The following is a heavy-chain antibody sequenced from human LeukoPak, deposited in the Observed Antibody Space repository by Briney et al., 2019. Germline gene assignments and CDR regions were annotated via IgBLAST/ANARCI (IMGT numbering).Heavy chain of an antibody. CDR2: IYSSRST. V-gene: IGHV4-59*01. J-gene: IGHJ6*03. CDR3: ARFGVIVPAAMSVSTHIYMNV. Sequence: SETVSLTCTVSGGSMSGYYWSWIRQPPGKGLECIGNIYSSRSTNYNPSLKSRLTISVDTSKNRFSLNLASVTAADTAVYYCARFGVIVPAAMSVSTHIYMNVWGKGTTVPVSS. D-gene: IGHD2-2*01. CDR1: GGSMSGYY.